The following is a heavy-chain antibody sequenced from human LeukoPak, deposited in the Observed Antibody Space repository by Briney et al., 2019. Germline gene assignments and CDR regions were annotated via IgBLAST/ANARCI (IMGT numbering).Heavy chain of an antibody. Sequence: ASVKVSCKVSGYTLTELSMHWVRQAPGKGLEWMGGFDLEDGETTYAQKFQGRVTMTEDTSTDTAYMELSSLSSVTAADTAVYYCARGFENYYDSSGYYDYWGQGTLVTVSS. J-gene: IGHJ4*02. CDR3: ARGFENYYDSSGYYDY. D-gene: IGHD3-22*01. CDR2: FDLEDGET. CDR1: GYTLTELS. V-gene: IGHV1-24*01.